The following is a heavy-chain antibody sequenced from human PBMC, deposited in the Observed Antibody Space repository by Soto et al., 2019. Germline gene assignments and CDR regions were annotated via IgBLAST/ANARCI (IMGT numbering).Heavy chain of an antibody. J-gene: IGHJ4*02. CDR1: GYTFTSYA. CDR3: ARDPMVRGVTSTPVDY. CDR2: INAGNGNT. D-gene: IGHD3-10*01. Sequence: ASVKVSCKASGYTFTSYAMHWVRQAPGQRLEWMGWINAGNGNTKYSQKFQGRVTMTTDTSTSTAYMELRRLRSDDTAVYYCARDPMVRGVTSTPVDYWGQGTLVTVSS. V-gene: IGHV1-3*01.